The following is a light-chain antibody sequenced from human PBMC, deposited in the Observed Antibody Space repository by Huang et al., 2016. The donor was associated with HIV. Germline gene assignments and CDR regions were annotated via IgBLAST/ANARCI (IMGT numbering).Light chain of an antibody. CDR2: DVS. CDR3: MQSTHLRT. CDR1: QSLLHSDGKTY. Sequence: IVMTQTPLSLSVTPGQPATISCKSNQSLLHSDGKTYLYWYLQRPGQSPQLLIYDVSSRFSGVPDRCSGSGSGTDFTLKISRVEAGDVGIYYCMQSTHLRTFGQGTKLEIK. V-gene: IGKV2-29*02. J-gene: IGKJ2*02.